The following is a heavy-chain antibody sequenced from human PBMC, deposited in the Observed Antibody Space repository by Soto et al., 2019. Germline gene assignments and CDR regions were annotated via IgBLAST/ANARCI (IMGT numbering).Heavy chain of an antibody. D-gene: IGHD3-10*01. CDR1: GYTFTSYG. CDR2: ISAYNGNT. V-gene: IGHV1-18*01. Sequence: ASVKVSCKASGYTFTSYGISWVRQAPGQGLEWMGWISAYNGNTNYAQKLQGRVTMTTDTSTSTAYKELRSLRSDDTAVYYCARLTMVRGVIMLDYYYYMDVWGKGTTVTVSS. CDR3: ARLTMVRGVIMLDYYYYMDV. J-gene: IGHJ6*03.